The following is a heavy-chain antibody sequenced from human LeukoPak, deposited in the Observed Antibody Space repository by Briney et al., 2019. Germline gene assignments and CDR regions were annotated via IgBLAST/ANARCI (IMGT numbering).Heavy chain of an antibody. CDR3: ARGNPVGYSGYDYLDY. D-gene: IGHD5-12*01. CDR2: INHSGST. Sequence: SETLSLTCAVYGGSFSGYYWSWIRQPPGKGLEWIGEINHSGSTNYNPSLKSRVTISVGTSKNQFSLKLSSVTAADTAVYYCARGNPVGYSGYDYLDYWGQGALVTVSS. CDR1: GGSFSGYY. V-gene: IGHV4-34*01. J-gene: IGHJ4*02.